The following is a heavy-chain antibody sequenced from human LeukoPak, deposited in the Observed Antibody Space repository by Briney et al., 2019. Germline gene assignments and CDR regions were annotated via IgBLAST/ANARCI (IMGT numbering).Heavy chain of an antibody. J-gene: IGHJ4*02. CDR1: GDSIRSASYY. CDR3: ARDEGVLRFLEY. D-gene: IGHD3-3*01. V-gene: IGHV4-61*02. CDR2: IYTSGST. Sequence: SQTLSLTCTVSGDSIRSASYYWSWIRQPAGKGLEWIGRIYTSGSTNYNPSLKSRVTMSLDASRNQFSLRLTSVTAADTAVYFCARDEGVLRFLEYWGQGIQVTVSS.